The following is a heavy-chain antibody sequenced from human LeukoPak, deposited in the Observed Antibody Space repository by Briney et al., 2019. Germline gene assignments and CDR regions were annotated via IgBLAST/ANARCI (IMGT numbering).Heavy chain of an antibody. Sequence: SETLSLSCAVYGGSFSGYYWSWIRQAPGKGLEWIGEINHSGSTNYNPSLKSRVTISVDTSKNQFSLKLSSVTAADTAVYYCARGVPAMQEKLSWFDPWGQGTLVTVSS. D-gene: IGHD2-2*01. J-gene: IGHJ5*02. CDR3: ARGVPAMQEKLSWFDP. CDR1: GGSFSGYY. CDR2: INHSGST. V-gene: IGHV4-34*01.